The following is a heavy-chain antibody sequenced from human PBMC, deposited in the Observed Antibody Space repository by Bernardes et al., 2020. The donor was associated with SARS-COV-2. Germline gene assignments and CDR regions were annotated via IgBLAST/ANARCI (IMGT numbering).Heavy chain of an antibody. D-gene: IGHD4-4*01. V-gene: IGHV4-59*08. CDR2: IYYTGST. Sequence: SETLSLTCTVPGGSISGYYWSWIRQPPGKGLEWIGYIYYTGSTNYNPSLKSRVTISVDTSKNQFSLKLSSVTAADTAVYYCARQPYSYYGMDVWGQGTTVTVSS. CDR3: ARQPYSYYGMDV. CDR1: GGSISGYY. J-gene: IGHJ6*02.